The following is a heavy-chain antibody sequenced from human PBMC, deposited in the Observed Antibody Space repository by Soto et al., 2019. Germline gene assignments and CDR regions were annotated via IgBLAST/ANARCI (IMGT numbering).Heavy chain of an antibody. CDR2: VWYDGSNK. J-gene: IGHJ4*02. V-gene: IGHV3-33*01. Sequence: QVQLVESGGGVVQPGRSLRLSCAASGFTFSSAGMHWVRQAPGKGLEWVAGVWYDGSNKYYADSVKGRFTISSDNSKNTMYLQMNSMSAEDTDVYYFETIGYSSGWYGGDYFDYWGQGTLVTVSS. D-gene: IGHD6-19*01. CDR1: GFTFSSAG. CDR3: ETIGYSSGWYGGDYFDY.